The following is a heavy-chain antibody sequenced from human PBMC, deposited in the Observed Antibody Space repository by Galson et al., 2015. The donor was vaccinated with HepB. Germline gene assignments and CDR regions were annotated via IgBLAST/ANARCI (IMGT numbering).Heavy chain of an antibody. CDR3: AKAGSGYSIDQ. CDR2: ISFNGGNS. CDR1: GFTFSSYG. D-gene: IGHD3-22*01. J-gene: IGHJ4*02. Sequence: SLRLSCAASGFTFSSYGMHWVRQAPGKGLEWVAIISFNGGNSYYADSVKGRFTISRDNSKNTVNLQMNSLRPEDTAVYYCAKAGSGYSIDQWGQGTLVTVSS. V-gene: IGHV3-30*18.